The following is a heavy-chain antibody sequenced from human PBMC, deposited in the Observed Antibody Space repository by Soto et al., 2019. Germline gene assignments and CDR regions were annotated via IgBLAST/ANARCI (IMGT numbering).Heavy chain of an antibody. CDR2: INPSGGST. J-gene: IGHJ6*02. Sequence: GASVKVSCKASGYTFTSYYMHWVRQAPGQGLEWMGIINPSGGSTSYAQKFQGKVTMTRDTSTSTVYMELSSLRSEDTAVYYCAREPPHYDSSGYYYYGMDVWGQGTTVTVSS. CDR3: AREPPHYDSSGYYYYGMDV. D-gene: IGHD3-22*01. CDR1: GYTFTSYY. V-gene: IGHV1-46*01.